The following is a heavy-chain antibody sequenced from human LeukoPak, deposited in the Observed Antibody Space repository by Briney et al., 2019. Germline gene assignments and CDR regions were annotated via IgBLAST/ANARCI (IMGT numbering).Heavy chain of an antibody. CDR2: ISGSGGRT. CDR3: AKDSADEAADYFDY. J-gene: IGHJ4*02. Sequence: GGSLRLSCAASGFTFSSYAMSWVRQAPGKGLEWVSSISGSGGRTHYTDSVKGRFTISRDNSKNTLYLQMNSLRAEDTAVYYCAKDSADEAADYFDYWGQGTLVTVSS. D-gene: IGHD6-25*01. V-gene: IGHV3-23*01. CDR1: GFTFSSYA.